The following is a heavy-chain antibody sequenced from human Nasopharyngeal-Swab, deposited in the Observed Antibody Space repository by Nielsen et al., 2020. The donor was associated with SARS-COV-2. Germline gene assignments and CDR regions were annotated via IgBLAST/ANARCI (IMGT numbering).Heavy chain of an antibody. V-gene: IGHV3-49*04. Sequence: GGSLRLSCEASGLSVRRNYMNWVRQAPGKGLEWVGFIRSKAYGGTTEYAASVKGRFTISRDDSKSIAYLQMNSLKTEDTAVYYCTRDDFWSGYYLLWGQGTLVTVSS. CDR2: IRSKAYGGTT. J-gene: IGHJ4*02. CDR1: GLSVRRNY. D-gene: IGHD3-3*01. CDR3: TRDDFWSGYYLL.